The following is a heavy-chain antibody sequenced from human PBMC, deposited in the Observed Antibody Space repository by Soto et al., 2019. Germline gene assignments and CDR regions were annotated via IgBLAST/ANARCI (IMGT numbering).Heavy chain of an antibody. CDR2: ISSSSSYT. CDR3: ARNSSGVYGMDV. Sequence: LRLSCAASGFTFSDYYMSWIRQAPGKGLEWVSYISSSSSYTNYADSVKGRFTISRDNAKNSLYLQMNSLRAEDTAVYYCARNSSGVYGMDVWGQGTTVTVSS. CDR1: GFTFSDYY. D-gene: IGHD6-25*01. J-gene: IGHJ6*02. V-gene: IGHV3-11*06.